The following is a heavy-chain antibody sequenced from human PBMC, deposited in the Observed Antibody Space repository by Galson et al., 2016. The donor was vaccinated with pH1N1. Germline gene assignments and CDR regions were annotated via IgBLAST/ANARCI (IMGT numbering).Heavy chain of an antibody. J-gene: IGHJ4*02. CDR1: GYTFTDYY. Sequence: SVKVSCKASGYTFTDYYIHWVRQAPGKGLEWMGWINPNSDVTKYAQKFQDRVTMTRNTSINTAYMELSGLTSDDTAVYYGARDSKGGIPFHYWGQGTLVTPSS. CDR3: ARDSKGGIPFHY. D-gene: IGHD1-26*01. V-gene: IGHV1-2*02. CDR2: INPNSDVT.